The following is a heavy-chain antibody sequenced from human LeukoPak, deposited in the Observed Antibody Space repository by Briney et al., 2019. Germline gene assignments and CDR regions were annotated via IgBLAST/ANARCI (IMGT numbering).Heavy chain of an antibody. J-gene: IGHJ4*02. Sequence: SETLSLTCTVSGCSVRSYYWTWMRQPPGKELEWLGYIYYTGTTNYNPSLKSRLTISVDTSKDHFSLKLSSVTAADTAVYYCAREVTGTSGSFDYWGQGALVTVSS. V-gene: IGHV4-59*02. CDR1: GCSVRSYY. CDR3: AREVTGTSGSFDY. CDR2: IYYTGTT. D-gene: IGHD6-19*01.